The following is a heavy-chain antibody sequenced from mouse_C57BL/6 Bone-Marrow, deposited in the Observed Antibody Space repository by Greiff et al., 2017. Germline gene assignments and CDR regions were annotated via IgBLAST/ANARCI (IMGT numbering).Heavy chain of an antibody. Sequence: EVQLQQSGTVLARPGASVKMSCKTSGYTFTSYWMHWVKQRPGQGLEWIGAIYPGNSDTSYNQKFKGKAKLTAVTSASTAYMELSSLTNEDSAVYYCTCYYGSSLGYWGQGTTLTVSS. J-gene: IGHJ2*01. V-gene: IGHV1-5*01. CDR1: GYTFTSYW. CDR3: TCYYGSSLGY. D-gene: IGHD1-1*01. CDR2: IYPGNSDT.